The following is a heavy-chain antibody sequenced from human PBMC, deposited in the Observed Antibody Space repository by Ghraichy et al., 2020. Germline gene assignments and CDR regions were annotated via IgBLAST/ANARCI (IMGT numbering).Heavy chain of an antibody. CDR2: INGGNDNT. D-gene: IGHD2-2*01. J-gene: IGHJ6*02. CDR1: GYTFSGYA. V-gene: IGHV1-3*01. CDR3: ARGCINSTTCYNLGV. Sequence: ASVKVSCKASGYTFSGYAMHWVRQAPGQRLEWMGWINGGNDNTSYLQKLQGRVTFSRDTSASTVYMELSSLRFEDTAVYYCARGCINSTTCYNLGVWGQGTNVIVSS.